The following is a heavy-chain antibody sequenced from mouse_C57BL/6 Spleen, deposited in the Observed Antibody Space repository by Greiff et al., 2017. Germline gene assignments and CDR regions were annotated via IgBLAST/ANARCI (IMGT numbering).Heavy chain of an antibody. CDR2: IRSKSSNYAT. Sequence: EVKLVESGGGLVQPKGSLKLSCAASGFTFNTYAMHWVRQAPGKGLEWVARIRSKSSNYATYYADSVKDRFTISRDDSQSMLYLQMNNLKTEDTAMYYVVRERKTAQATGYFDYWGQGTTLTVSS. CDR1: GFTFNTYA. J-gene: IGHJ2*01. V-gene: IGHV10-3*01. D-gene: IGHD3-2*02. CDR3: VRERKTAQATGYFDY.